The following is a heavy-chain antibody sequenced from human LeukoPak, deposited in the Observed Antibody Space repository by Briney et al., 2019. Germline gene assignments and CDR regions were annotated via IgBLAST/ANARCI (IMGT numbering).Heavy chain of an antibody. CDR1: GVTFSSYE. D-gene: IGHD3-10*02. J-gene: IGHJ6*04. Sequence: GGSLRLSCAASGVTFSSYEMNWVCHGPTKGLEWGSYSRSSGSSIYYVDSVKGRFAISTANANHSQYLHMNRLMADDRTVYYCAELGITMIGGVWGNGTTVTISS. CDR3: AELGITMIGGV. V-gene: IGHV3-48*03. CDR2: SRSSGSSI.